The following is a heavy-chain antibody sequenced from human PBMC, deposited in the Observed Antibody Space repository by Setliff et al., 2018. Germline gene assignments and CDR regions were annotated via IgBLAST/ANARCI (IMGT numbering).Heavy chain of an antibody. CDR2: IKEDGSQK. D-gene: IGHD2-21*01. CDR1: GFTFSSYW. V-gene: IGHV3-7*01. Sequence: GETLKISCAASGFTFSSYWVDWVRQAPGKGPEWVASIKEDGSQKYYVDSVKGRFTISRDNAKNSLYLQMNSLRAEDTAVYYCARDRGWWCFVNWGQGTLVTVSS. J-gene: IGHJ4*02. CDR3: ARDRGWWCFVN.